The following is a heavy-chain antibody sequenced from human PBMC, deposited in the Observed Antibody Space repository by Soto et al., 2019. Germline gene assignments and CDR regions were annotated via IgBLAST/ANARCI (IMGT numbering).Heavy chain of an antibody. CDR1: GGTFSSYT. CDR2: IIPILGIA. CDR3: ARRGLGHDFWSGYSYYYYYMDV. D-gene: IGHD3-3*01. J-gene: IGHJ6*03. V-gene: IGHV1-69*02. Sequence: GASVKVSCKASGGTFSSYTISWVRQAPGQGLEWMGRIIPILGIANYAQKFQGRVTITADKSTSTAYMELSSLRSEDTAVYYCARRGLGHDFWSGYSYYYYYMDVWGKGTTVTVSS.